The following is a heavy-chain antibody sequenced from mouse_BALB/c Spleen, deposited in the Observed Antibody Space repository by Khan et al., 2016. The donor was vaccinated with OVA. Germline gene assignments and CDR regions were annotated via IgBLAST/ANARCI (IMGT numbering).Heavy chain of an antibody. CDR1: GYTFTNYW. J-gene: IGHJ3*01. Sequence: QVQLKESGAELVKPGASVKLSCKTTGYTFTNYWIQWVKQRPGQGLGWIGELFPGTGTTYYNENFKAKATLTIDTSSSTAYMQLSSLTSEDSAVYCCARGYFGNYEFAYWGQGTLVTVSA. CDR3: ARGYFGNYEFAY. D-gene: IGHD2-1*01. V-gene: IGHV1S132*01. CDR2: LFPGTGTT.